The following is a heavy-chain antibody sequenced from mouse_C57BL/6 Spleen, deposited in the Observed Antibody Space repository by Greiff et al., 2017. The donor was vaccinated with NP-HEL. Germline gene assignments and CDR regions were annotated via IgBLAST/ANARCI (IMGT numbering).Heavy chain of an antibody. V-gene: IGHV1-43*01. Sequence: VQLKQSGPELVKPGASVKISCKASGYSFTGYYMHWVKQSSEKSLEWIGEINPSTGGTSYNQKFKGKATLTVDKSSSTAYMQLKSLTSEDSAVYYCARGPYDYTWFAYWGQGTLVTISA. J-gene: IGHJ3*01. CDR2: INPSTGGT. D-gene: IGHD2-4*01. CDR3: ARGPYDYTWFAY. CDR1: GYSFTGYY.